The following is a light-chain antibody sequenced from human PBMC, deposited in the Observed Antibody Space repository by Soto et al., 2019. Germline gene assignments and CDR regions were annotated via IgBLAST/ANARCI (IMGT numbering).Light chain of an antibody. CDR3: QQYNSYSPLT. J-gene: IGKJ2*01. CDR1: QSISSW. CDR2: DAS. V-gene: IGKV1-5*01. Sequence: DIQMTQSPSTLSASVGDRVTITCRASQSISSWLAWYQQKPGKAPKLLIYDASSLESGVPSRFSGSGSGTEFTLTIRSLQPDDFATYYCQQYNSYSPLTFGQGTKLEIK.